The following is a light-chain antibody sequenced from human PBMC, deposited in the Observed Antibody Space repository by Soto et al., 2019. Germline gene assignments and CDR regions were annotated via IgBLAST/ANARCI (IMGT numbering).Light chain of an antibody. CDR1: SSDVGGYNY. CDR3: CSYAGSYTYV. Sequence: QSVLTQPASVSGSPGQSITISCTGTSSDVGGYNYVSWYQQHPGKAPKLMIYDVSKRPSGVPDHFSGSKSGNTASLTISGLQAEDEADYYCCSYAGSYTYVFGTGTKLTVL. V-gene: IGLV2-11*01. CDR2: DVS. J-gene: IGLJ1*01.